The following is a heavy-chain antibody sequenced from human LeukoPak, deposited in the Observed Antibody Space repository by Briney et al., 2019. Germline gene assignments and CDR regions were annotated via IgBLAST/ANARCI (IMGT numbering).Heavy chain of an antibody. V-gene: IGHV3-72*01. D-gene: IGHD1-26*01. Sequence: GGSLRLSCAASGFTSSDHYMDWVRQAPGKGPEWIGRSRNKANSYSTEYAASVKGRFTISRDESENSLYLQMNGLKTEDTAVYYCGVGASIANYYSYMAVWGKGTTVTVS. CDR1: GFTSSDHY. CDR2: SRNKANSYST. CDR3: GVGASIANYYSYMAV. J-gene: IGHJ6*03.